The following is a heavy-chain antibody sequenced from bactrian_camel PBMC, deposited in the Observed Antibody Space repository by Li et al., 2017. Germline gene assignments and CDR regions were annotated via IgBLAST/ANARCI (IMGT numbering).Heavy chain of an antibody. CDR2: IYSGST. CDR1: GFSHSRYC. D-gene: IGHD2*01. CDR3: AARRGKDCSGALPYFGMTD. V-gene: IGHV3S6*01. Sequence: HVQLVESGGGSVQAGGSLRLSCAASGFSHSRYCMGWFCQAPGKDREGVASIYSGSTDYAASVKGRFTISQDNAKNMMYLQMNSLKPEDTAMYYCAARRGKDCSGALPYFGMTDWGQGTQVTVS. J-gene: IGHJ4*01.